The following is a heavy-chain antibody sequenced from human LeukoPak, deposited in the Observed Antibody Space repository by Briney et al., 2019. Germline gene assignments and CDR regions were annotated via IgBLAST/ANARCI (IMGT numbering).Heavy chain of an antibody. CDR1: GFTFDDYG. CDR3: ARDKLPGYSSSWDAHIFDY. CDR2: INWSGGST. V-gene: IGHV3-20*04. J-gene: IGHJ4*02. Sequence: GGSLRLSCAASGFTFDDYGMSWVRHAPGKGLEWVSGINWSGGSTGYADSVKGRFTISRDNAKNSLYLQMNSLRAEDTAVYYCARDKLPGYSSSWDAHIFDYWGQGTLVTVSS. D-gene: IGHD6-13*01.